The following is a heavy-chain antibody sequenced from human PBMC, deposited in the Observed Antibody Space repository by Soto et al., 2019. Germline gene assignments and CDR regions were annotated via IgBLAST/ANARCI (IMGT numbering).Heavy chain of an antibody. J-gene: IGHJ4*02. CDR1: GFTFSSYA. Sequence: EVQLLESGGGLVQPGGSLRLSCAASGFTFSSYAMSWVRQAPGKGLEWVSAISGSGGSTYYADSVKGRFTISRDNSKNTLYLQMSGLSAEDTAVYYGAKAYYYGSGSTYYFDYWGQGTLVTVSS. V-gene: IGHV3-23*01. CDR2: ISGSGGST. D-gene: IGHD3-10*01. CDR3: AKAYYYGSGSTYYFDY.